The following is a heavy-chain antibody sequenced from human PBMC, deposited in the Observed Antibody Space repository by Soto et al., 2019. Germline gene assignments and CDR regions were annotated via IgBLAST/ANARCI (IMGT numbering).Heavy chain of an antibody. CDR2: IYPGDSDT. D-gene: IGHD3-22*01. Sequence: EVQLVQSGAEVKKPGQSLKISCKGSGYSFTTYWIGWVRQMPGKGLEWMGMIYPGDSDTRYSPSFQGQVTISADKSVTTAYLQWSSLKASDTAIYYCARLHNFDTSGSSEGLDYWGQGTLITVS. CDR3: ARLHNFDTSGSSEGLDY. CDR1: GYSFTTYW. V-gene: IGHV5-51*01. J-gene: IGHJ4*02.